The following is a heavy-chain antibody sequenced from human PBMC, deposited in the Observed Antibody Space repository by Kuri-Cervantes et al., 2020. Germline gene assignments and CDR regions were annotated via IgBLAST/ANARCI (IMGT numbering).Heavy chain of an antibody. Sequence: ASVKVSCKASGYTFTSYGISWVRQAPGQGLEWMGWISAYNGNTNYAQKLQGRVTMTTDTSISTAYMELSSLRSEDTAVYYCARGGGTSSWYNGYYYYGMDVWGQGTTVTVSS. CDR1: GYTFTSYG. CDR2: ISAYNGNT. V-gene: IGHV1-18*01. J-gene: IGHJ6*02. D-gene: IGHD6-13*01. CDR3: ARGGGTSSWYNGYYYYGMDV.